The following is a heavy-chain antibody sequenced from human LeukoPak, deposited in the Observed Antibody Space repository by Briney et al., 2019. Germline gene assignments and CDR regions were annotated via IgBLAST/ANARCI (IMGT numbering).Heavy chain of an antibody. D-gene: IGHD1-1*01. Sequence: GGSLRLSCAASGFTFSSYAMHWVRQAPGKGLEWVAVISYDGSNKYYADFVKGRFTISRDNSKNTLYLQMNSLRAEDTAVYYCASFWNQGYWGQGTLVTVSS. CDR3: ASFWNQGY. J-gene: IGHJ4*02. V-gene: IGHV3-30-3*01. CDR2: ISYDGSNK. CDR1: GFTFSSYA.